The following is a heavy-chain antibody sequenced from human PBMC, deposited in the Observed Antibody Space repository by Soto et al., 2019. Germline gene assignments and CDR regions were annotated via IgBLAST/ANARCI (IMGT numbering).Heavy chain of an antibody. J-gene: IGHJ4*02. CDR3: ASGGRGPAAITAPLDY. D-gene: IGHD2-2*02. Sequence: XGSLRLTCAASGFTFSSYSMNWVRQAPGKGLEWVSSISSSSSYIYYADSVKGRFTISRDNAKNSLYLQMNSLRAEDTAVYYCASGGRGPAAITAPLDYWGQGTLVTVSS. CDR2: ISSSSSYI. CDR1: GFTFSSYS. V-gene: IGHV3-21*01.